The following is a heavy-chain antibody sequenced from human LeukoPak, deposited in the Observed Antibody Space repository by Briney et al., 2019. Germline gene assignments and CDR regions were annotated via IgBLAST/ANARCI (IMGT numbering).Heavy chain of an antibody. Sequence: SETLSLTCTVSGGSISSGGYYWSWIRQHPGKGLEWIGYIYYSGSTYYNPSLKSRVTISVDTSKNQFSLKLSSVTAADTAVYYCARDQSAGTFDYWGQRTLVTVSS. D-gene: IGHD1-1*01. J-gene: IGHJ4*02. CDR2: IYYSGST. CDR3: ARDQSAGTFDY. CDR1: GGSISSGGYY. V-gene: IGHV4-31*03.